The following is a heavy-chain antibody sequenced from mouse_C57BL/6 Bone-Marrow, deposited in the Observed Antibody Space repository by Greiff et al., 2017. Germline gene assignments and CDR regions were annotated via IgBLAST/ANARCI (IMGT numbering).Heavy chain of an antibody. CDR3: ASFSFAY. V-gene: IGHV5-17*01. D-gene: IGHD6-2*01. CDR1: GFTFSDYG. CDR2: ISSGRSTI. Sequence: VKLMESGGGLVKPGGSLKLSCAASGFTFSDYGMHWVRQAPEKGLEWVAYISSGRSTIYYADTVKGRFTISRYNAKNTLFLQMTSLRSEDTAMYYCASFSFAYWGQRTLVTVSA. J-gene: IGHJ3*01.